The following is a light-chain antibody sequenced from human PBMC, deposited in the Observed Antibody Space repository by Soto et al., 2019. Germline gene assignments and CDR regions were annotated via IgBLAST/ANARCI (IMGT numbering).Light chain of an antibody. Sequence: EIVLTQSPATLSFSPGERATLSCRASQSISNSLAWYQQKPGQAPSLLIFDAYKRATGIPARFSGSGSGTDFTLSITSLEPEDFGVYYWQQRSNWRGVTFGPGTKVDI. CDR2: DAY. J-gene: IGKJ3*01. CDR3: QQRSNWRGVT. CDR1: QSISNS. V-gene: IGKV3-11*01.